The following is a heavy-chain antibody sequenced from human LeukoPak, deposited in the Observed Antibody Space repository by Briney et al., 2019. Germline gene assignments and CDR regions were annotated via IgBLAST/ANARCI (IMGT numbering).Heavy chain of an antibody. CDR1: GFTFTNYV. Sequence: GGSLRLSCAASGFTFTNYVMHWVRQAPGKGLEWVAAISYDGSNEYYADSVKGRFTISRDNSKNTLYLQMNSLGIEDTAIYSCARDPTMVRGTMDVWGKGTTVTVSS. CDR3: ARDPTMVRGTMDV. D-gene: IGHD3-10*01. V-gene: IGHV3-30*04. CDR2: ISYDGSNE. J-gene: IGHJ6*03.